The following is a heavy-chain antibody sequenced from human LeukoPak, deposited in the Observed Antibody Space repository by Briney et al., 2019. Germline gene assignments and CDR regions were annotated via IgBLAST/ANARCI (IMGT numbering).Heavy chain of an antibody. CDR2: IYPGDSDT. CDR3: ARALRYYDFWSGYSGGAYYYGMDA. V-gene: IGHV5-51*01. J-gene: IGHJ6*02. CDR1: GYSFTSYW. D-gene: IGHD3-3*01. Sequence: GESLKISCKGSGYSFTSYWIGWVRQMPGKGLEWMGIIYPGDSDTRYSPSFQGQVTISADKSISTAYLQWSSLKASDTAMYYCARALRYYDFWSGYSGGAYYYGMDAWGQGTTVTVSS.